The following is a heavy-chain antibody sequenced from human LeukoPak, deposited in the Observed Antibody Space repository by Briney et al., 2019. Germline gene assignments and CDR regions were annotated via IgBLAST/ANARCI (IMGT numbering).Heavy chain of an antibody. Sequence: PGGSLRLSCAASGFTFSNAWMSWVRQAPGKGLEWVGRIKSKADGGTPDYAAPVKGRFTISRDDSKNTLYLQMNSLKTEDTAVYYCTTDRSYYDSSGYQEYYFDYWGQGTLVTVSS. V-gene: IGHV3-15*01. J-gene: IGHJ4*02. CDR1: GFTFSNAW. CDR2: IKSKADGGTP. D-gene: IGHD3-22*01. CDR3: TTDRSYYDSSGYQEYYFDY.